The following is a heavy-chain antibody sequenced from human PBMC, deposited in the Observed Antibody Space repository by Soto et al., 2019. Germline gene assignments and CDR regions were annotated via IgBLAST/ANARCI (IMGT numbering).Heavy chain of an antibody. D-gene: IGHD3-10*01. CDR3: AKEMRKVTMVRGVSGAFDI. CDR2: ISYDGSNK. CDR1: GFTFSSYG. J-gene: IGHJ3*02. V-gene: IGHV3-30*18. Sequence: QVQLVESGGGVVQPGRSLRLSCAASGFTFSSYGMHWVRQAPGKGLEWVAVISYDGSNKYYADSVKGRFTISRDNSKNTLYLQMNRLRAEDTAVYYCAKEMRKVTMVRGVSGAFDIWGKGTMVTVSS.